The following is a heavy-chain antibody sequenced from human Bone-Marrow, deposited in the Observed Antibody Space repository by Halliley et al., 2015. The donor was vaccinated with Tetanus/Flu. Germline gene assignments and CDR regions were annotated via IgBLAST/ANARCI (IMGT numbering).Heavy chain of an antibody. V-gene: IGHV1-18*01. CDR3: ARVFDGFDF. Sequence: QGLEWMGWVSTYNGNTNIPQKFQGRVAMATDTSTSTAYMELRSLRSDDTAVYYCARVFDGFDFWGQGTMVTVSS. CDR2: VSTYNGNT. J-gene: IGHJ3*01.